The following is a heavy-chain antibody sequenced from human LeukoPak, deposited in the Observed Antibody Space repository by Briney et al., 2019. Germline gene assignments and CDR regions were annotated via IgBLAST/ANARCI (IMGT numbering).Heavy chain of an antibody. J-gene: IGHJ5*02. D-gene: IGHD1-26*01. CDR1: GGTLSSYP. Sequence: SVKVSCKASGGTLSSYPISWVRQAPGQGLELMGRIIPFVGLTNYAPRFQGRVTITADKDTTTAYMELSGLTSEDTAVYYCARPRSTESGSYNWFDPWGQGTLVTVSS. CDR2: IIPFVGLT. CDR3: ARPRSTESGSYNWFDP. V-gene: IGHV1-69*02.